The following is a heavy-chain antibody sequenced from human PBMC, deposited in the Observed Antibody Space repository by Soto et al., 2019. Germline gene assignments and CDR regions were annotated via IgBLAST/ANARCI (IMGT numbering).Heavy chain of an antibody. CDR2: INHSGST. V-gene: IGHV4-34*01. D-gene: IGHD5-18*01. CDR1: GGSFSGYY. Sequence: SETLSLTCAVYGGSFSGYYWSWIRQPPGKGLEWIGEINHSGSTNYNPSLKSRVTISVDTSKNQFSLKLSSVTAADTAVYYCARSRRQLWYDYWGQGTLVTVSS. J-gene: IGHJ4*02. CDR3: ARSRRQLWYDY.